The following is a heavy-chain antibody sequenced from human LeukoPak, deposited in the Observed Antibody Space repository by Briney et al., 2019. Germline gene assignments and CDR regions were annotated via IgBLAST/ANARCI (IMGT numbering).Heavy chain of an antibody. V-gene: IGHV3-66*01. CDR2: IYSGGST. CDR3: ARVVYYDSSGYLDY. Sequence: GGSLRLSCAASGFTVSSNYMSWVRQAPGKGLEWVSVIYSGGSTYYADSVKGRFTISRDNSKNTLYLQMNSLRAEDTAVYYCARVVYYDSSGYLDYWGQGTLVTVSS. D-gene: IGHD3-22*01. J-gene: IGHJ4*02. CDR1: GFTVSSNY.